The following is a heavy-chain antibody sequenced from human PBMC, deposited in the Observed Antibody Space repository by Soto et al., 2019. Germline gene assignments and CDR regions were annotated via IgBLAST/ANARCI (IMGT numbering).Heavy chain of an antibody. CDR3: ARALQIRILFPFNY. J-gene: IGHJ4*02. CDR1: GFTVSSKY. CDR2: IQSGGPT. Sequence: GGSLRLCCAASGFTVSSKYMSWVRQAPGKGLEWVSLIQSGGPTYYADSVKGRFTISRDTSENTLHLQMDSLRAEDTAVYYCARALQIRILFPFNYWGQGTLVTVSS. V-gene: IGHV3-66*01. D-gene: IGHD1-20*01.